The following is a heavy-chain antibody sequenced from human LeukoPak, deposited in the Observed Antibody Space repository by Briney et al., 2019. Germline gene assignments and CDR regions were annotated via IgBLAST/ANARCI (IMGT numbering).Heavy chain of an antibody. D-gene: IGHD6-13*01. V-gene: IGHV3-53*01. CDR1: GFTVSTNY. Sequence: GGSLRLSCAASGFTVSTNYMNWVRQAPGRGLEWVSFIDIGDNTFYAGSVKGRFVISRDDSKNTLYLQMNNLSADDTAVYYCARAVYAYSSSWYFDDWGQGTLVTVSS. CDR3: ARAVYAYSSSWYFDD. J-gene: IGHJ4*02. CDR2: IDIGDNT.